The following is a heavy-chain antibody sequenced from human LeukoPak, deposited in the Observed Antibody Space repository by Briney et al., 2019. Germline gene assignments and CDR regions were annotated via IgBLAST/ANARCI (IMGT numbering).Heavy chain of an antibody. CDR3: SRGLDSRKLGY. D-gene: IGHD3-22*01. J-gene: IGHJ4*02. Sequence: SETLSPTCTVSGASFNSDDQYWNWIRQSPGKGLEWIGSIHPSGMLYNNPSLESRVTMSRDTSKNQFSLNLNSVTAADTAVYFCSRGLDSRKLGYWGQGILVIVSS. CDR2: IHPSGML. V-gene: IGHV4-31*03. CDR1: GASFNSDDQY.